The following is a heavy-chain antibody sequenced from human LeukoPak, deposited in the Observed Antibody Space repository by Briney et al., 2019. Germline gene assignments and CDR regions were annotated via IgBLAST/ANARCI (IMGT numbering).Heavy chain of an antibody. J-gene: IGHJ4*02. V-gene: IGHV3-7*05. Sequence: GGSLRLSCAASGFTFSSYAMSWVRQAPGKGLEWVANIKEDGSDKYYVDSVKGRFTISRDNAKNSLYLQMNSLRAVDTAVYYCARYLYASSSFDYWGQGTLVTVSS. CDR3: ARYLYASSSFDY. CDR1: GFTFSSYA. CDR2: IKEDGSDK. D-gene: IGHD3-22*01.